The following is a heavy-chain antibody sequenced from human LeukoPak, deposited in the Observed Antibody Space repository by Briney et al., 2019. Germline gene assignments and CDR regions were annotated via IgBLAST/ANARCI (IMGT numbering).Heavy chain of an antibody. V-gene: IGHV3-48*03. CDR3: ARLYSSGWDHNFDY. Sequence: PGGSLRLSCAASGLTFSSYEMNWVRQAPGKGLEWVSYISSSGSTIYYADSVKGRFTISRDNAKNSLYLQMNSLRAEDTAVYYCARLYSSGWDHNFDYWGQGTLVTVPS. CDR2: ISSSGSTI. CDR1: GLTFSSYE. J-gene: IGHJ4*02. D-gene: IGHD6-19*01.